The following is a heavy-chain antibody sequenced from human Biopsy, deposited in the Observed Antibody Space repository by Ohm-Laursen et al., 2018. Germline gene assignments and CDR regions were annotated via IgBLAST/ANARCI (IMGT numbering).Heavy chain of an antibody. CDR2: ITADEK. D-gene: IGHD1-26*01. V-gene: IGHV1-18*04. CDR1: DYTFYSYG. J-gene: IGHJ3*02. Sequence: PVKVSCKAFDYTFYSYGTTWVRRAPGQGLEGMGWITADEKNSAPKFQGRVTMTTDMSTSTAYMELRGLKSDDTAVYYCARVFGGAYYSYAFDIWGQGTLVIVSS. CDR3: ARVFGGAYYSYAFDI.